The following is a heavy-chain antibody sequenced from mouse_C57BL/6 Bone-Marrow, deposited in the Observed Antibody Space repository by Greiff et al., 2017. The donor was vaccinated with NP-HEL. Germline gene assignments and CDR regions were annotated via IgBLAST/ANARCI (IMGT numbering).Heavy chain of an antibody. CDR1: GYTFTSYW. Sequence: VQLQQPGAELVKPGASVKVSCKASGYTFTSYWMHWVKQRPGQGLEWIGRIHPSDSDTNYNQKFKGKATSTVDKSSSTAYMQLSSLTSEDSAVYYCAIRGRDYYYGSSSDYWGQGTTLTVSS. V-gene: IGHV1-74*01. D-gene: IGHD1-1*01. J-gene: IGHJ2*01. CDR2: IHPSDSDT. CDR3: AIRGRDYYYGSSSDY.